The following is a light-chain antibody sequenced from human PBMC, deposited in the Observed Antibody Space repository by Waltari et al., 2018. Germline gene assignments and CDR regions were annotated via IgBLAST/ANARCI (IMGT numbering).Light chain of an antibody. CDR2: DAS. J-gene: IGKJ5*01. Sequence: EIVLTQSPATLSLSQGERDTLSCRASQSVARYLAWYQQKPGQAPRLLIYDASNRATGIPARFSGSGSGTDFTLTISGLEPDDFAVYFCQQRGNSPTTFGQGTRLEI. V-gene: IGKV3-11*01. CDR3: QQRGNSPTT. CDR1: QSVARY.